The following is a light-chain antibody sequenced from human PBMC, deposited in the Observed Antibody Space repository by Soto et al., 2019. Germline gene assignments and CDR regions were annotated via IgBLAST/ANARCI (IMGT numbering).Light chain of an antibody. CDR3: SSYTVISTYV. CDR1: SSDVGGYNY. V-gene: IGLV2-14*01. J-gene: IGLJ1*01. Sequence: QSALTQPASVSGSPGQSITISCTGTSSDVGGYNYVSWYQQHPGKAPKLMIYEVTNRPSGVSTRFSGSKSGNTASLIISGLQAEDEADYYCSSYTVISTYVFGTGTKGTVL. CDR2: EVT.